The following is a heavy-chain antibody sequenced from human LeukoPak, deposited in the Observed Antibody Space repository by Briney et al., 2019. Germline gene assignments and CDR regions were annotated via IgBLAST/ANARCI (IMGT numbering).Heavy chain of an antibody. D-gene: IGHD6-19*01. CDR3: VRLIYSSGWHDY. V-gene: IGHV5-10-1*04. CDR1: GYSFSSYC. CDR2: FYSSDSYT. J-gene: IGHJ4*02. Sequence: GESLKTFRKGFGYSFSSYCNSRVRQMPGEGVGGGVRFYSSDSYTNFRPLFQGPVTLSADKSISTAYLQWSRLKASDTAMYYRVRLIYSSGWHDYWGQGTLVTVSS.